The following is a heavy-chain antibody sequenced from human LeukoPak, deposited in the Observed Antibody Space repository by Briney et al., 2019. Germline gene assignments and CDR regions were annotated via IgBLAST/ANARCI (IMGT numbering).Heavy chain of an antibody. CDR2: ISSSGSTI. Sequence: GGSLRLSCAASGFTFSSYEMNWVRQAPGKGLEWVSYISSSGSTIYYADSVKGRFTISRDNSKNTLYLQMNSLRVEDTAVYYCAKANSNSPPLDYWGQGTLVTVSS. V-gene: IGHV3-48*03. D-gene: IGHD4-11*01. CDR3: AKANSNSPPLDY. J-gene: IGHJ4*02. CDR1: GFTFSSYE.